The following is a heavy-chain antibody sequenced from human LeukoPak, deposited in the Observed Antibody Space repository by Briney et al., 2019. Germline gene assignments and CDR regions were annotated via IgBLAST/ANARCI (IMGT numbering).Heavy chain of an antibody. CDR1: GGFISNSIYY. Sequence: SETLSLTSIVSGGFISNSIYYWAWIRQPPGEGLEWIGSIHYSGKTYYYPSLKSRFTMSVDTSKNQFSMKLSSVTAADTAVYYGARRCGGDCYSKMGLDLWGQGTAVTVSS. V-gene: IGHV4-39*01. CDR2: IHYSGKT. D-gene: IGHD2-21*02. CDR3: ARRCGGDCYSKMGLDL. J-gene: IGHJ5*02.